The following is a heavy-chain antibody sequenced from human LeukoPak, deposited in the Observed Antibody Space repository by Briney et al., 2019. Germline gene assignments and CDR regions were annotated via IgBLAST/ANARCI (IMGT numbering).Heavy chain of an antibody. CDR3: ARGHYDILTASYKWTPDY. CDR2: ITSGGTYT. J-gene: IGHJ4*02. CDR1: GFTFSTYN. V-gene: IGHV3-21*01. D-gene: IGHD3-9*01. Sequence: GGSLRLSCAASGFTFSTYNMNWVRQAPGKGLEWVSSITSGGTYTYYADSVNGRFTTSRDNAKKSLSLQLSSLRAEDTAVYYCARGHYDILTASYKWTPDYWGQGILVTVSS.